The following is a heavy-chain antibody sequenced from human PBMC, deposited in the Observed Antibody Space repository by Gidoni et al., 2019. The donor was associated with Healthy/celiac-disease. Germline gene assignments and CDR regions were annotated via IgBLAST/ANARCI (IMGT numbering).Heavy chain of an antibody. CDR2: IFSNDEK. CDR3: ARIGWELHYFDY. CDR1: GFSLSNARMG. V-gene: IGHV2-26*01. Sequence: QVTLKESGPVLVTPTETLTLTCTVSGFSLSNARMGVSWIRQPPGKALEWLAHIFSNDEKSYSTSLKSRLTISKDTSKSQVVLTMTNMDPVDTATYYCARIGWELHYFDYWGQGTLVTVSS. D-gene: IGHD2-15*01. J-gene: IGHJ4*02.